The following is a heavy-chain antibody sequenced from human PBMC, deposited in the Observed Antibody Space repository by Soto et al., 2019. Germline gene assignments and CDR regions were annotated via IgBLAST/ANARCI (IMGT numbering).Heavy chain of an antibody. Sequence: EVQLLESGGGLVQPGGSLRLSCAASGFTFSSYAMSWVRQAPGKGLEWVSAISGSGDATYYADPVKGRFTISRDNSKNTLYLQMNSLRAEDTAVYYCAKEKYSNGFFDFWGQGTLVTVSS. CDR1: GFTFSSYA. D-gene: IGHD6-19*01. J-gene: IGHJ4*02. CDR3: AKEKYSNGFFDF. CDR2: ISGSGDAT. V-gene: IGHV3-23*01.